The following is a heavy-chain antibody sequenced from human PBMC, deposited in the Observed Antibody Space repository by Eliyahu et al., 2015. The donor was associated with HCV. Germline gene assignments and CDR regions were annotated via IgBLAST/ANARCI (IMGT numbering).Heavy chain of an antibody. CDR2: IYYSGST. CDR1: GGSXSSYY. Sequence: QVQLQESGPGLVKPSETLSLTCXVSGGSXSSYYWSWIRQPPGKGLEWIGYIYYSGSTNYNPSLKSRVTISVDTSKNQFSLKLSSVTAADTAVYYCARDIFEPGIAAAGTGFDYWGQGTLVTVSS. V-gene: IGHV4-59*01. J-gene: IGHJ4*02. CDR3: ARDIFEPGIAAAGTGFDY. D-gene: IGHD6-13*01.